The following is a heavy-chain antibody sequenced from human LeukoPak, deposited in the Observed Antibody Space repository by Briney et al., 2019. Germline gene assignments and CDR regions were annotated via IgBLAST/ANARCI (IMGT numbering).Heavy chain of an antibody. J-gene: IGHJ4*02. CDR2: ISYDGSNK. V-gene: IGHV3-30*03. Sequence: PGGSLRLSCAASGFTFSSYGMHWVRQAPGKGLEWVAVISYDGSNKYYADSVKGRFTISRDNSKNTLYLQMNSLRAEDTAVYYCARGRRSMATINGFDYWGQGTLVTVSS. CDR1: GFTFSSYG. CDR3: ARGRRSMATINGFDY. D-gene: IGHD5-24*01.